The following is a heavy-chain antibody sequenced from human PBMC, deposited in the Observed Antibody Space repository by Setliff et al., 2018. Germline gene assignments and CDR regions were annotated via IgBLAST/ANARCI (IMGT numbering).Heavy chain of an antibody. D-gene: IGHD4-17*01. CDR1: GYTFTNYG. CDR3: ARDSPTVVTHIRAFDI. Sequence: ASVKVSCKASGYTFTNYGISWVRQAPGQGLEWMGWISASNGNTNSAQKLQGRVTMTTDTSTSTAYMELRSLRSDDTAVYYCARDSPTVVTHIRAFDIRGQGTMVTVSS. V-gene: IGHV1-18*01. CDR2: ISASNGNT. J-gene: IGHJ3*02.